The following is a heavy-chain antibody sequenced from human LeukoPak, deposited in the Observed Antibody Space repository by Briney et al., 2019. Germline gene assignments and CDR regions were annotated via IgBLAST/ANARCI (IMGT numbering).Heavy chain of an antibody. CDR1: GYTFTSYG. Sequence: GASVKVSCKASGYTFTSYGISWVRQAPGQGLEWMGWISAYNGNTNYAQKLQGRVTMTTDTSTSTAYMELRSLRFEDTAVYYCARGSGYSGYEYFDYWGQGTLVTVSS. CDR2: ISAYNGNT. CDR3: ARGSGYSGYEYFDY. V-gene: IGHV1-18*01. D-gene: IGHD5-12*01. J-gene: IGHJ4*02.